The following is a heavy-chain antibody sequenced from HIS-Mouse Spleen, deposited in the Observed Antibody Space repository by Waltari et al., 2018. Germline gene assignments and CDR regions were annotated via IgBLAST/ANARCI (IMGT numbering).Heavy chain of an antibody. CDR2: INYSGST. CDR1: GGSISSSSYY. V-gene: IGHV4-39*07. CDR3: AREIPYSSSWYDWYFDL. D-gene: IGHD6-13*01. J-gene: IGHJ2*01. Sequence: QLQLQESGPGLVKPSETLSLTCTVSGGSISSSSYYWGWIRQPPGKGLEWIGSINYSGSTYYNPSLQRRVTISVDTSKNQFSLKLSSVTAADTAVYYCAREIPYSSSWYDWYFDLWGRGTLVTVSS.